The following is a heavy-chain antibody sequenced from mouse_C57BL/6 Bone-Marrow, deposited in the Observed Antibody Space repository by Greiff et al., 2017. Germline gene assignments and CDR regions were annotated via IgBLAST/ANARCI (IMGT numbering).Heavy chain of an antibody. D-gene: IGHD2-4*01. CDR2: IYPRSGNT. V-gene: IGHV1-81*01. CDR3: VRSGNDYSWFAY. CDR1: GYTFTSYG. Sequence: QVQLKQSGAELARPGASVTLSCKASGYTFTSYGIRWVKQITGQGLEWIGEIYPRSGNTYYNEQFKGKATLTADKSSSTAYMELRSLTSEDSAVYLGVRSGNDYSWFAYWGQGTLDTVSA. J-gene: IGHJ3*01.